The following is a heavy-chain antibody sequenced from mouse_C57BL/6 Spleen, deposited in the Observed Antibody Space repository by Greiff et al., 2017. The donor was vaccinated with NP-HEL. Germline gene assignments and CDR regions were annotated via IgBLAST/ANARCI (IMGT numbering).Heavy chain of an antibody. J-gene: IGHJ4*01. CDR2: IWRGGST. D-gene: IGHD2-3*01. CDR3: AKIDGYDYYAMDY. V-gene: IGHV2-5*01. CDR1: GFSLTSYG. Sequence: QVQLQQSGPGLVQPSQSLSITCTVSGFSLTSYGVHWVRQSPGKGLEWLGVIWRGGSTDYNAAFMSRLSITKDNSKSQVFFKMNSLQADDTAIYYCAKIDGYDYYAMDYWGQGTSVTVSS.